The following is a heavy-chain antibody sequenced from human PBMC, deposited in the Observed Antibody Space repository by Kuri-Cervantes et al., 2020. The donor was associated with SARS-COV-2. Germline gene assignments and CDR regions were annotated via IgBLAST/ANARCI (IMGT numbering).Heavy chain of an antibody. J-gene: IGHJ4*02. CDR1: GFAFRGNA. V-gene: IGHV3-23*01. CDR3: VGHGSSSI. D-gene: IGHD6-13*01. Sequence: GESLKISCAASGFAFRGNAMSWVRQAPGKGLEWVSDISGIGGYTYYADFVKGRFNTSRDDSKNTLYVHMNNLRVDDTAVYYCVGHGSSSIWGQGTLVTVSS. CDR2: ISGIGGYT.